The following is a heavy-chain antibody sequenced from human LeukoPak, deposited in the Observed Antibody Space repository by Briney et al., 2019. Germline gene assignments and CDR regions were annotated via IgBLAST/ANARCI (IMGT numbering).Heavy chain of an antibody. CDR3: TRGPRRLDY. CDR1: GYTFTSYD. V-gene: IGHV1-18*01. Sequence: GASVKVSCKASGYTFTSYDINWVRQATGQGLEWMGWISAYNGNTNYAQKLQGRVTITADKSTSTAYMELSSLRSEDTAVYYCTRGPRRLDYWGQGTLVTVSS. CDR2: ISAYNGNT. J-gene: IGHJ4*02.